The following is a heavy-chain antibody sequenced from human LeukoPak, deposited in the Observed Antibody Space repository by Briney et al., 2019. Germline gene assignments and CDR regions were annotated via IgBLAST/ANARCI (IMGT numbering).Heavy chain of an antibody. Sequence: GSLRLSCAASGLTFNDFSDYYLSWIRQAPGKGLEWVSYISISVSTISHADSVKGRFAISRDNAKKSLSLQMDSLRAEDTAVYYCAAGYGSGSYSVWGQGTLVTVSS. D-gene: IGHD3-10*01. J-gene: IGHJ4*02. CDR3: AAGYGSGSYSV. V-gene: IGHV3-11*01. CDR2: ISISVSTI. CDR1: GLTFNDFSDYY.